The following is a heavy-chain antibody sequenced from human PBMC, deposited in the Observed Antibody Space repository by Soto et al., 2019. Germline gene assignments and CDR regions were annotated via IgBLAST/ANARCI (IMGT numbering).Heavy chain of an antibody. V-gene: IGHV3-23*01. CDR3: AKDLFYDSSGYYFDY. D-gene: IGHD3-22*01. J-gene: IGHJ4*02. Sequence: GGSLRLSCAASGFTFSSYAMIWVRQAPGKGLEWVSAISGSGGSTYYADSVKGRFTISRDNSKNTLYLQMNSLRAEDTAVYYCAKDLFYDSSGYYFDYWGQGTLVTVSS. CDR1: GFTFSSYA. CDR2: ISGSGGST.